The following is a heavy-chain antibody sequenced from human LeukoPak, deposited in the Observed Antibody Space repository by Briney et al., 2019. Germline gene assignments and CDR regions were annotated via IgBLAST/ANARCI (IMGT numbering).Heavy chain of an antibody. D-gene: IGHD3-10*01. Sequence: PGGSLRLSCAASGFTFCSYSTNWVRQAPGKGLEWVSSISSSSSYIYFADSVKGRFTISRDNAKNSLYLQMNSLRAEDTAVYYCARGHYYGSGSYYNSEYFQHWGQGTQVTVSP. J-gene: IGHJ1*01. CDR2: ISSSSSYI. CDR3: ARGHYYGSGSYYNSEYFQH. V-gene: IGHV3-21*04. CDR1: GFTFCSYS.